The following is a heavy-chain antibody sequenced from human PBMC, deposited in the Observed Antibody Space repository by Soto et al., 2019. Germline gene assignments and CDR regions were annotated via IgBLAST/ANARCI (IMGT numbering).Heavy chain of an antibody. CDR3: AKNGLDNSPSAIDS. Sequence: GGSLRLSCAASGFTFRKNVLSWVRQAPGKALDWVSGITGSGRDTYYADSVKGRFTISRDNSKNMVFLQTNSLRAEDTALYYCAKNGLDNSPSAIDSWGPGTPVTVSS. J-gene: IGHJ4*02. CDR2: ITGSGRDT. CDR1: GFTFRKNV. V-gene: IGHV3-23*01. D-gene: IGHD2-8*01.